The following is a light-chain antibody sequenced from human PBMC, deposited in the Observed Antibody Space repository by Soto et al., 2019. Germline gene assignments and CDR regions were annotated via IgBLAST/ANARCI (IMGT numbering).Light chain of an antibody. CDR1: HSVSRTC. CDR3: QQFDDSVT. Sequence: EIVLTQSPGTLSLSPGERATLSCRASHSVSRTCLAWYQQKPGRAPRLLMYGASDRATGTPGRFSGSGSGTDFTLTISGLEPEDSAVYYCQQFDDSVTFGQGTRLEIK. CDR2: GAS. V-gene: IGKV3-20*01. J-gene: IGKJ5*01.